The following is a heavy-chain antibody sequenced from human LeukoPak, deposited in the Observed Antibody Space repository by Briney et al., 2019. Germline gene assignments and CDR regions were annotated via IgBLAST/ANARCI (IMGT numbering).Heavy chain of an antibody. CDR3: ARSWYPLDY. CDR2: INHSGST. Sequence: PSETLSLTCAVYGGSFSGYYWSWIRQPPGKGLEWIGEINHSGSTNYNPSLKGRVTISVDTSKNQFSLKLSSVTAADTAVYYCARSWYPLDYWGQGTLVTVSS. D-gene: IGHD6-13*01. J-gene: IGHJ4*02. V-gene: IGHV4-34*01. CDR1: GGSFSGYY.